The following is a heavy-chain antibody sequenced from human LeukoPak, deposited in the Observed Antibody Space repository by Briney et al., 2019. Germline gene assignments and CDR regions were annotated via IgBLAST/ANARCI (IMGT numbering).Heavy chain of an antibody. Sequence: PGRSLRLSCAASGFTFSSYAMHWVRQAPGKGLEWVAVISYDGSNKYYADSVEGRFTISRDNSKNTLYLQMNSLRAEDTAVYYCARDGWGSVTGPLDYWGQGTLVTVSS. D-gene: IGHD7-27*01. J-gene: IGHJ4*02. V-gene: IGHV3-30*04. CDR1: GFTFSSYA. CDR3: ARDGWGSVTGPLDY. CDR2: ISYDGSNK.